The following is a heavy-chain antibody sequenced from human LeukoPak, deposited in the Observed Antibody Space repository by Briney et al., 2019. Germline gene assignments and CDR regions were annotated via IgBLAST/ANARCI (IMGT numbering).Heavy chain of an antibody. CDR3: ARVKGPKRSPGEY. V-gene: IGHV3-11*06. Sequence: GSLRLSCAASGFTFSDYYWSCIRQAPGKGLEWVSYITSISSYTNYAGSVKGRFTISRDNAKNSLYLQMNSLRAEDTAVYYCARVKGPKRSPGEYGGLGTLDNVS. J-gene: IGHJ4*02. CDR1: GFTFSDYY. CDR2: ITSISSYT.